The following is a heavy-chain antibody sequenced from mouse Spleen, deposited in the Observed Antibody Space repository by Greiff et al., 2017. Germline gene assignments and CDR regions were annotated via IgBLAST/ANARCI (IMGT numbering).Heavy chain of an antibody. J-gene: IGHJ4*01. V-gene: IGHV5-9*01. CDR1: GFTFSSYA. CDR3: ARDGYLGAMDY. Sequence: EVKLVESGGGLVKPGGSLKLSCAASGFTFSSYAMSWVRQTPEKRLEWVAYISSGGGNTYYPDSVKGRFTISRDNAKNTLYLQMSSLRSEDTALYYCARDGYLGAMDYWGQGTSVTVSS. CDR2: ISSGGGNT. D-gene: IGHD2-3*01.